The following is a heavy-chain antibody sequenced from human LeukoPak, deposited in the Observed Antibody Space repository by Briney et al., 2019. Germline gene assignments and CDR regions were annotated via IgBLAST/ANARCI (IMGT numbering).Heavy chain of an antibody. CDR2: IIPILGIA. J-gene: IGHJ6*02. D-gene: IGHD6-13*01. Sequence: SVKVSCTASGGTFSSYAISWVRQAPGQGLEWMGRIIPILGIANYAQKFQGRVTITADKSTSTAYMELSSLRSEDTAVYYCARGDSYSSSWYVPYYYYGMDVWGQGTTVTVSS. CDR1: GGTFSSYA. CDR3: ARGDSYSSSWYVPYYYYGMDV. V-gene: IGHV1-69*04.